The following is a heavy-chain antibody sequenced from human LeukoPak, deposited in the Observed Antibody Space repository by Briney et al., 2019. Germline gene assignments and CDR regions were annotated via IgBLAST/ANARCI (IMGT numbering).Heavy chain of an antibody. CDR3: ATGRGSCPGGCWFDP. D-gene: IGHD2-15*01. CDR2: INPNSGGT. Sequence: GASVKVSCKASGYTFTGYYMHWVRQAPGQGLEWMGWINPNSGGTNYAQKFQGRVTMTRDTSISTAYMELSRLRSDDTAVYYCATGRGSCPGGCWFDPWGQGTLVTVSS. CDR1: GYTFTGYY. J-gene: IGHJ5*02. V-gene: IGHV1-2*02.